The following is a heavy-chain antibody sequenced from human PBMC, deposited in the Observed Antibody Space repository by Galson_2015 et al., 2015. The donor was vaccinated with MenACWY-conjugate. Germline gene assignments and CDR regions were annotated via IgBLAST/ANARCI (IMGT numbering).Heavy chain of an antibody. CDR2: IRADGSYS. D-gene: IGHD1-1*01. J-gene: IGHJ4*02. Sequence: SLRLSCAASGFTFNNYWMNWVRQPPGKGLEWVSYIRADGSYSNYADSVKGRFTISTDNAENKLYLQMDGLGVEDTAVYFCARNTNWSFASWGQGTLVTVSS. CDR1: GFTFNNYW. V-gene: IGHV3-74*01. CDR3: ARNTNWSFAS.